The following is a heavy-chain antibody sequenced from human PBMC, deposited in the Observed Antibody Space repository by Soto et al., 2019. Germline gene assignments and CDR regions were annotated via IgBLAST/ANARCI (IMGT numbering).Heavy chain of an antibody. Sequence: GGSLRLSCAASGFTFSNYAMNWGRQAPGKGLEWVSSIGTGGDTNYADSVKGRLTISRDNSRDTLYLQVNSLRAEDTALYYCAKNYYFDNWGQGTLVTVSS. J-gene: IGHJ4*02. CDR1: GFTFSNYA. CDR3: AKNYYFDN. V-gene: IGHV3-23*01. CDR2: IGTGGDT.